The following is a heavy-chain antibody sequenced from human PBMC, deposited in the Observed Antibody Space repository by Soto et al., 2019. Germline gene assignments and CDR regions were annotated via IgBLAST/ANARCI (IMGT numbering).Heavy chain of an antibody. D-gene: IGHD3-10*01. V-gene: IGHV1-2*02. CDR3: ARDADLLYAKSDYFGFDV. CDR1: GFTFTAYP. CDR2: INPSRGSA. J-gene: IGHJ6*02. Sequence: QVQLVQSGAEVKETGASVKVSCTTSGFTFTAYPLHWVRQAPGQGLEWMGFINPSRGSAQYSQKFQGRVTMTRDTSLTTAYMEVNGLKSDDTALYFCARDADLLYAKSDYFGFDVWGQGTMVTVAS.